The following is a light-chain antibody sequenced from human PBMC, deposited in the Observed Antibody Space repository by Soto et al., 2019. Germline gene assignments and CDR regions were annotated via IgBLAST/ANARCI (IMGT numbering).Light chain of an antibody. CDR2: DAS. Sequence: PGDRATLSCRASQRVSSDLAWYQQKPGQAPRLLIFDASSRATGIPARFSGSGSGTDFTLTISSLEPEDFAVYYCQQRRSWPLTFGQGTRLEIK. J-gene: IGKJ5*01. CDR3: QQRRSWPLT. V-gene: IGKV3-11*01. CDR1: QRVSSD.